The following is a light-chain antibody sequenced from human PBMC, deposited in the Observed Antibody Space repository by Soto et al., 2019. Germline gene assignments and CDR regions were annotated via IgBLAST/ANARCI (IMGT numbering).Light chain of an antibody. CDR1: QDIRND. V-gene: IGKV1-6*01. CDR2: AAS. Sequence: AIQITQSPSSLSAPVGDRVTITCRASQDIRNDLGWYQQKPGKAPKLLVYAASRLQSGVPSRFSGSGSGTDFILTISSLQPEDFAIYYCLQDYDYPRTFGQGTKVEIK. J-gene: IGKJ1*01. CDR3: LQDYDYPRT.